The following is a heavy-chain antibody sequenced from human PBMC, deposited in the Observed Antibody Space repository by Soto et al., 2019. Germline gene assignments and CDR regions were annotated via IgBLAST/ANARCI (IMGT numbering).Heavy chain of an antibody. CDR3: ARDRGYYYDSSGYYQSAPDHTWFDP. V-gene: IGHV1-69*06. J-gene: IGHJ5*02. D-gene: IGHD3-22*01. CDR2: IIPIFGTA. CDR1: GGTFSSYA. Sequence: SVKVSCKASGGTFSSYAISWVRQAPGQGLEWMGGIIPIFGTANYAQKFQGRVTITADKSTSTAYMELSSLRSEDTAVYYCARDRGYYYDSSGYYQSAPDHTWFDPWGQGTLVTVSS.